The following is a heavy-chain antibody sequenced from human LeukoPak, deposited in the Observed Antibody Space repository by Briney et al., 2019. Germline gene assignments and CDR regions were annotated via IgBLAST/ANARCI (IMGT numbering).Heavy chain of an antibody. D-gene: IGHD1-26*01. CDR3: ANYPPPDAFDI. J-gene: IGHJ3*02. CDR1: GFTFSSYS. V-gene: IGHV3-48*01. CDR2: ISSSSSTI. Sequence: GGSLRLSCAASGFTFSSYSMNWVRQAPGKGLEWVSYISSSSSTIYYADSVKGRFTISRDNSKNTLYLQMNSLRAEDTAVYYCANYPPPDAFDIWGQGTMVTVSS.